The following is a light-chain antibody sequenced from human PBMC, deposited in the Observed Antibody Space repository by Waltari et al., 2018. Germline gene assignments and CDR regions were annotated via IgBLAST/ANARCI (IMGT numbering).Light chain of an antibody. J-gene: IGKJ4*01. CDR3: QQYNSYLLT. CDR2: KAS. V-gene: IGKV1-5*03. Sequence: DIQMTQSPSTLSASVGDRVTITCRASQSISSWLAWYQQKPGKAPKLLIYKASSLESGVPSRFSGSGSGTEFTLTISSLQPDDFAAYYCQQYNSYLLTFGGGTKVEIK. CDR1: QSISSW.